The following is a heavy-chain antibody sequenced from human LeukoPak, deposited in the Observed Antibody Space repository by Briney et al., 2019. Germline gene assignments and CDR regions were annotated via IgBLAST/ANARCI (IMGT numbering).Heavy chain of an antibody. CDR2: IIPIFGTA. D-gene: IGHD3-22*01. Sequence: ASVKVSCKASGGTFSSYAISWVRQAPGQGLEWMGRIIPIFGTANYAQKFQGRVTTTTDESTSTAYMELSSLRSEDTAVYYCARNRGYGGGYYFDYWGQGTLVTVSS. V-gene: IGHV1-69*05. J-gene: IGHJ4*02. CDR3: ARNRGYGGGYYFDY. CDR1: GGTFSSYA.